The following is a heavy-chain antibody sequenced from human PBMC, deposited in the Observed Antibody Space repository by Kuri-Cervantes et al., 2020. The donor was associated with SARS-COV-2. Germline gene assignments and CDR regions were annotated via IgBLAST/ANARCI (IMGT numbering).Heavy chain of an antibody. CDR1: GGSISSYY. Sequence: SETLSLTCTVSGGSISSYYWSWIRQPPGKGLEWIGEINHSGSTNYNPSLKSRVTISVDTSKNQFSLKLSSVTAADTAVYYCAREGIVGPAYYFDYWGQGTLVTVSS. J-gene: IGHJ4*02. V-gene: IGHV4-34*01. CDR2: INHSGST. D-gene: IGHD1-26*01. CDR3: AREGIVGPAYYFDY.